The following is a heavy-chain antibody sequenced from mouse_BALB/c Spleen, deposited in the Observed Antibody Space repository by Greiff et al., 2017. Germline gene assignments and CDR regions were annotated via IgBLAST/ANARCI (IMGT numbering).Heavy chain of an antibody. Sequence: QVQLQQSGAELAKPGASVKMSCKASGYTFTSYWMHWVKQRPGQGLEWIGYINPSTGYTEYNQKFKDKATLTADKSSSTAYMQLSSLTSEDSAVYYCARYYYYGSSLSYYFDYWGQGTTLTVSS. D-gene: IGHD1-1*01. CDR2: INPSTGYT. CDR1: GYTFTSYW. J-gene: IGHJ2*01. CDR3: ARYYYYGSSLSYYFDY. V-gene: IGHV1-7*01.